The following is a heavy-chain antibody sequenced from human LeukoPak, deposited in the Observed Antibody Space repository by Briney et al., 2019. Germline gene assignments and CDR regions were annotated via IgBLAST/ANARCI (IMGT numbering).Heavy chain of an antibody. CDR2: ISWDGRNE. V-gene: IGHV3-30*18. Sequence: PGGSLRLSCAASGFTFSSFGMHWVRQAPGKGLEWVALISWDGRNEYYGDSVKGRFTVSRDNSKNTLYLQMNSLRPDDTAVYYCAQGKGSSLYNLFDPWGQGTLVTVSS. CDR1: GFTFSSFG. D-gene: IGHD6-19*01. CDR3: AQGKGSSLYNLFDP. J-gene: IGHJ5*02.